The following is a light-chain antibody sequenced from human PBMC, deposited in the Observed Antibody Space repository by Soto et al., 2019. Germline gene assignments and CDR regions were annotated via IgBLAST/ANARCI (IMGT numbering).Light chain of an antibody. CDR2: DAS. V-gene: IGKV3-11*01. CDR1: QSVSSY. CDR3: QQRSNWPQLT. Sequence: EIVLTQSPATLSLSPGERATFSCRASQSVSSYLAWYQQKPGQAPRLLIDDASNRAAGIPARFSGSGSGTDFTLTISSLEPEDFAIYYCQQRSNWPQLTFGGGTKVEIQ. J-gene: IGKJ4*01.